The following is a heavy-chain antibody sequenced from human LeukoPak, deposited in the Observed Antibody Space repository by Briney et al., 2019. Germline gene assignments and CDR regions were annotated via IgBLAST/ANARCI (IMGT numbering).Heavy chain of an antibody. CDR3: ARGVPTILYWYFDL. CDR2: IKQDGSDK. J-gene: IGHJ2*01. CDR1: GFTFSRYW. D-gene: IGHD5-12*01. Sequence: GGALRLSCAASGFTFSRYWMSWVRQAPGKGLEWVANIKQDGSDKYYVDSVRGRFTISRDNAKNSLYLQMNSLRAEDTAVYYCARGVPTILYWYFDLWGRGTLVTVSS. V-gene: IGHV3-7*02.